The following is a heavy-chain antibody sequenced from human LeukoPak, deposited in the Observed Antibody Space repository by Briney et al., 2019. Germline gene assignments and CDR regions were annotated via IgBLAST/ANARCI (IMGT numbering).Heavy chain of an antibody. D-gene: IGHD1-1*01. J-gene: IGHJ4*02. CDR2: ISGSGGST. V-gene: IGHV3-23*01. CDR3: AKRDSNSPIFDY. CDR1: GFTFSSYA. Sequence: GGSLRLSCAASGFTFSSYAMSWVRQAPGKGLEWVSAISGSGGSTYYADSVKGRFSISRDNSKNTLYLQMNSLRAEDTAVYYCAKRDSNSPIFDYWGQGTLVTVSS.